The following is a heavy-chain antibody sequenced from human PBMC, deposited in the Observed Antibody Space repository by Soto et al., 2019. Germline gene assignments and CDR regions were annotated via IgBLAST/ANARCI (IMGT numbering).Heavy chain of an antibody. CDR3: ARDLGYYDSSGYYYRDAFDI. CDR1: GYTFTGYY. J-gene: IGHJ3*02. D-gene: IGHD3-22*01. V-gene: IGHV1-2*02. Sequence: ASVKVSCKASGYTFTGYYMHWVRQAPGQGLEWMGWINPNSGGTNYAQKFQGRVTMTRDTSVSTAYMELSRLRSDDTAVYYCARDLGYYDSSGYYYRDAFDIWGQGTMVTVSS. CDR2: INPNSGGT.